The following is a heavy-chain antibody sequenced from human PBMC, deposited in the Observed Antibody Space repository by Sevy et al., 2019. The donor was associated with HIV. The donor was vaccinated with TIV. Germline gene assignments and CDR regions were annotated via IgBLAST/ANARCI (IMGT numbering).Heavy chain of an antibody. D-gene: IGHD6-13*01. CDR2: LSGSGGTT. Sequence: GGSLRLSCAASGFTFLSHVMSWVRQAPGKGLEWVSGLSGSGGTTYYADSVKGRFSISRDNSKNKLYLQMSSLRIEDTAVYYCATGTTDSSISWVFDVWGQGTMVTVSS. CDR3: ATGTTDSSISWVFDV. CDR1: GFTFLSHV. J-gene: IGHJ3*01. V-gene: IGHV3-23*01.